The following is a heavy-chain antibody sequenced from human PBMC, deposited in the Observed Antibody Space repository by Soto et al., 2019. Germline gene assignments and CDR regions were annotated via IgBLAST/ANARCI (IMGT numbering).Heavy chain of an antibody. CDR2: SYYSGST. V-gene: IGHV4-30-4*01. CDR3: ARGGYSGRSLTWGYYYYYGMDV. CDR1: GGSISSGDYY. J-gene: IGHJ6*02. D-gene: IGHD1-26*01. Sequence: SETLSLTCTVSGGSISSGDYYWSWIRQPPGKGLEWIGYSYYSGSTYYNPSLKSRVTISVDTSKNQFSLKLSSVTAADTAVYYCARGGYSGRSLTWGYYYYYGMDVWGQGTTVTVSS.